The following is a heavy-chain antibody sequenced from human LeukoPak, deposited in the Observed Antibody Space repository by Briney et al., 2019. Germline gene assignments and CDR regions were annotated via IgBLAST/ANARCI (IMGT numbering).Heavy chain of an antibody. J-gene: IGHJ4*02. V-gene: IGHV4-59*12. CDR3: ARGVVGTQSSGWWRPSNLRSLDY. CDR1: GGSISSYY. D-gene: IGHD6-19*01. Sequence: PSETLSLTCTVSGGSISSYYWSWIRQPPGKGLEWIGYICYSGSTNYNPSLKRRVTISVDTSKNQFSLKLSSVTAAETAVYYCARGVVGTQSSGWWRPSNLRSLDYWGQGTLVTVSS. CDR2: ICYSGST.